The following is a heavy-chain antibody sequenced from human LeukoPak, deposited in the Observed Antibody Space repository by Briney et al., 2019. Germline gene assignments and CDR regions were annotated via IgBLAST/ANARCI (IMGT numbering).Heavy chain of an antibody. Sequence: PSETLSLTCTVSGGSISSYYWSWIRQPAGKGLEWIGRIYTSGSTNYNPSLKSRVTKSVDTSKNQFSLKLSSVTAADTAVYYCAKLGVYRREDAYWGKEPWSPSPQ. CDR3: AKLGVYRREDAY. J-gene: IGHJ4*01. CDR2: IYTSGST. V-gene: IGHV4-4*07. CDR1: GGSISSYY. D-gene: IGHD1-26*01.